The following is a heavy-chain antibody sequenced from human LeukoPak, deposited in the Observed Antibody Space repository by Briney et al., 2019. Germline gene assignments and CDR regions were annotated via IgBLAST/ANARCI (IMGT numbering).Heavy chain of an antibody. J-gene: IGHJ4*02. D-gene: IGHD3-22*01. Sequence: PSETLSLTCTVSGYSITTGYYWAWIRQPPGKGPEGIGSMYHNSGATFYSPSLKSRVTISVDTSKNQFSLKLTSVTAADTAVYYCARAIDYYDSSGSFDYWGQGTLVTVSS. CDR2: MYHNSGAT. CDR1: GYSITTGYY. V-gene: IGHV4-38-2*02. CDR3: ARAIDYYDSSGSFDY.